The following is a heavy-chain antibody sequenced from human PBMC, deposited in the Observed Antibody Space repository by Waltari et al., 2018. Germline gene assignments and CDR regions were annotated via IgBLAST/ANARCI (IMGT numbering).Heavy chain of an antibody. J-gene: IGHJ4*02. CDR2: IYHSGST. V-gene: IGHV4-38-2*01. D-gene: IGHD6-13*01. CDR1: GYSISSGYY. Sequence: QVQLQESGPGLVKPSETLSLTCAVSGYSISSGYYWGWIRQPPGKGLAWIGSIYHSGSTYYNPSLKSRVTISVDTSKNQFSLKLSSVTAADTAVYYCARLGYSSSLDPFDYWGQGTLVTVSS. CDR3: ARLGYSSSLDPFDY.